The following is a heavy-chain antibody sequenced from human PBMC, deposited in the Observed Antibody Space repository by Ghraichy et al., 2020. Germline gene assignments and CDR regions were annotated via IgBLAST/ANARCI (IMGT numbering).Heavy chain of an antibody. D-gene: IGHD1-7*01. J-gene: IGHJ4*02. CDR2: INHSGRT. V-gene: IGHV4-34*01. CDR3: ARGWSGTTSHFFDH. Sequence: SETLSLTCAVFGGSLSDDYYWTWIRQSPGKGLEWIAEINHSGRTNYNPSLRSRLTISVDTSKNQFSLKVTPVTAADTAVYYCARGWSGTTSHFFDHWGQGTLVTVSS. CDR1: GGSLSDDYY.